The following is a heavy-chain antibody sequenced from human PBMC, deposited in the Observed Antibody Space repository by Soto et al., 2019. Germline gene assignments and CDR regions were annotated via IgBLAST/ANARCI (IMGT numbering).Heavy chain of an antibody. J-gene: IGHJ6*02. Sequence: QVQLVQSGPEVKNPGASVKVSCKASNYTFTSYGITWVRQAPGQGLEWMGWIGAYMGNTNYAQRLQGRVTLTTDTTTSTAHMEVRSLRSDDTAVNYCSRGSGWSPPRIYYGLDVWGQGTTVIVSS. CDR2: IGAYMGNT. CDR3: SRGSGWSPPRIYYGLDV. V-gene: IGHV1-18*04. D-gene: IGHD6-19*01. CDR1: NYTFTSYG.